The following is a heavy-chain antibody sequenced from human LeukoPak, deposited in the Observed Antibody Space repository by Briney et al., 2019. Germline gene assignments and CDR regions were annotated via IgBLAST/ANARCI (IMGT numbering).Heavy chain of an antibody. Sequence: SETLSLTCTVSGGSISSSSYYWGWIRQPPGKGLEWIGSIYYSGSTYYNPSLKSRVTISVDTSKNQFSLKLSSVTAADTAVYYCARQGSGSSFDYWGQGTLVTVPS. V-gene: IGHV4-39*01. D-gene: IGHD3-10*01. CDR3: ARQGSGSSFDY. CDR1: GGSISSSSYY. CDR2: IYYSGST. J-gene: IGHJ4*02.